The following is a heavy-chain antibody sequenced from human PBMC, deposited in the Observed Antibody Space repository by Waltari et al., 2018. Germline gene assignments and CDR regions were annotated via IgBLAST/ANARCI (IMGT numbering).Heavy chain of an antibody. Sequence: QVPLVQSGAEVQKPGASVKVSCKASGYTFTGYYLHWVRPATGQGLEWMGRINPNSGGTNYAQKFQGRVTMTRDTSISTAYMELSRLRSDDTAVYYCASGSYDILTGYYDPLDYWGQGTLVTVSS. CDR3: ASGSYDILTGYYDPLDY. CDR2: INPNSGGT. CDR1: GYTFTGYY. D-gene: IGHD3-9*01. V-gene: IGHV1-2*06. J-gene: IGHJ4*02.